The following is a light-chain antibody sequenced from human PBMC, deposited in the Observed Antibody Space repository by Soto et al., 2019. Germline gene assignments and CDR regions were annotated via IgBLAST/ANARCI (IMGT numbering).Light chain of an antibody. J-gene: IGKJ1*01. CDR3: QQYGSSGT. CDR2: GAS. V-gene: IGKV3-20*01. Sequence: VWTQSPCTLSLSPGERATLSCRPRQSVSNNYLAWYQQKPGQAPRLLIYGASNRATGIPDRFSGSGSGTDFTLTISRLEPEDFAVYYCQQYGSSGTFGQGTKVDIK. CDR1: QSVSNNY.